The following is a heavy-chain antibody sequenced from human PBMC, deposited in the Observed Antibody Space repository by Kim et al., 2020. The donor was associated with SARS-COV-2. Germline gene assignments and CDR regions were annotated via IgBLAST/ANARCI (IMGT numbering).Heavy chain of an antibody. D-gene: IGHD3-10*01. J-gene: IGHJ6*02. CDR3: ALTNTNVLLWFGEVDYYYYGMDV. V-gene: IGHV3-21*01. CDR1: GFTFSSYS. CDR2: ISSSSSYI. Sequence: GGSLRLSCAASGFTFSSYSMYWVRQAPGKGLEWVSSISSSSSYIYYADSVKGRFTISRDNAKNSLYLQMNSLRAEDTAVYYCALTNTNVLLWFGEVDYYYYGMDVWGQGTTVTVSS.